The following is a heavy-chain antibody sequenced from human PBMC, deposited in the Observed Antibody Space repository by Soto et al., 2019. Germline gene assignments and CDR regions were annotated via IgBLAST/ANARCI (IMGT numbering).Heavy chain of an antibody. J-gene: IGHJ4*02. D-gene: IGHD6-13*01. CDR2: IYYSGST. Sequence: SETLSLTCTVSDGSISSSSYYWGWIRQPPGKGLEWIGSIYYSGSTYYNPSLKSRVTISVDTSKNHFSLKLTSVTAADTAVYYCARPGGSGWFYFDSWGQGSQVTVSS. V-gene: IGHV4-39*02. CDR3: ARPGGSGWFYFDS. CDR1: DGSISSSSYY.